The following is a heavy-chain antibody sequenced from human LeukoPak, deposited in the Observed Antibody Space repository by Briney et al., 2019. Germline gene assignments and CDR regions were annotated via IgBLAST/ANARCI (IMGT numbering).Heavy chain of an antibody. CDR3: ARGYCSGGSCYSRGAFDI. D-gene: IGHD2-15*01. CDR2: INPSGGST. V-gene: IGHV1-46*01. J-gene: IGHJ3*02. Sequence: GASVKVSCKASGYTFTSYYMHWVRQAPGQGLEWMGIINPSGGSTSYAQKFQGRVTMTRDTSTSTVYMELSSLRSEDTAVYYCARGYCSGGSCYSRGAFDIWGQGTMVTVSS. CDR1: GYTFTSYY.